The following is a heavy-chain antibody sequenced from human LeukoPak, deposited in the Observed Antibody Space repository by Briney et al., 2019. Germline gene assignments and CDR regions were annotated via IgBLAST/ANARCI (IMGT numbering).Heavy chain of an antibody. J-gene: IGHJ4*02. CDR3: ARDHSGHDYFWD. D-gene: IGHD5-12*01. CDR1: GYTFTSYA. Sequence: AASVKVSCKASGYTFTSYAMHWVRQAPGQRLEWMGWINAGNGNTKYSQKFQGRVTITRDTSASTAYMELSSLRSEDTAVYYCARDHSGHDYFWDWGQGTLVTGYS. CDR2: INAGNGNT. V-gene: IGHV1-3*01.